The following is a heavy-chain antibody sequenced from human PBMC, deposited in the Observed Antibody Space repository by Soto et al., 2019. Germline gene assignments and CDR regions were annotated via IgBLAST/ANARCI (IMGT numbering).Heavy chain of an antibody. CDR2: LKPDNGGT. CDR3: ARDLCPLGSGSPCPTYGMDL. CDR1: GYSSTGHY. J-gene: IGHJ6*02. D-gene: IGHD3-10*01. V-gene: IGHV1-2*02. Sequence: QVQLVQSGAEVKPPGASVKVSCKASGYSSTGHYMHWVRQVSGKRLEFLGWLKPDNGGTYYAPKFQGRVTFTRDTSTTTAYMELSGLHSDDTAVYYCARDLCPLGSGSPCPTYGMDLWGQGTTVAVSS.